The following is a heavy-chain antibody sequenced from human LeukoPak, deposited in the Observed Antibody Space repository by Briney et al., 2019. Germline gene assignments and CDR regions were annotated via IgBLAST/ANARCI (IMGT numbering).Heavy chain of an antibody. CDR3: ARGPALVVPAAPLYYYYMDV. D-gene: IGHD2-2*01. CDR1: GGSISSYY. V-gene: IGHV4-4*07. CDR2: IYTSGST. J-gene: IGHJ6*03. Sequence: SETLSLTCTVSGGSISSYYWSWIRQPAGKGLEWIGRIYTSGSTNYNPSLKSRVTMSVDTSKNQYSLKLSSVTAADTAVYYCARGPALVVPAAPLYYYYMDVWGKGTTVTVSS.